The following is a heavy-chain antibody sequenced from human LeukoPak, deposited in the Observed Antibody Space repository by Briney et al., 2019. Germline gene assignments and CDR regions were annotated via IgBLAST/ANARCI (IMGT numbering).Heavy chain of an antibody. CDR2: ISRSGATI. D-gene: IGHD2-21*02. V-gene: IGHV3-48*03. CDR1: GFTFSSYG. Sequence: GGCLRLSCAASGFTFSSYGMNWVRQAPGKGPECISYISRSGATIYYADSVKGRFTISRDNTKNSLYLQMSSLGAEDTAIYYCSRDRGGGDIYFDYWGQGTLVTVSS. J-gene: IGHJ4*02. CDR3: SRDRGGGDIYFDY.